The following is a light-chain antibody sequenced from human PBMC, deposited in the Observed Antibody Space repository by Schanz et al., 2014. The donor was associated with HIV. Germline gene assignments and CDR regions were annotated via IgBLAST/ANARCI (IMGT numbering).Light chain of an antibody. CDR1: SSNIGAGYD. Sequence: QSVLTQPPSVSGAPGQRVTISCTGSSSNIGAGYDVYWYQQLPGTAPKLLIYRNSRRPSGVPDRFSGSKSGTSASLTITGLRAEDEADYYCQSYDNGVIFGGGTQLTVL. CDR2: RNS. J-gene: IGLJ7*01. CDR3: QSYDNGVI. V-gene: IGLV1-40*01.